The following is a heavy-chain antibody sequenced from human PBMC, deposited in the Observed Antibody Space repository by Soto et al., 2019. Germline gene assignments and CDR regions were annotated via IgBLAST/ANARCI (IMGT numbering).Heavy chain of an antibody. V-gene: IGHV1-8*01. Sequence: GASVKVSCKASGYTFTSYDINWVRQATGQGLEWMGWMNPNSDNTNYAQKFQGRVTMTRNTSTSTAYMELRNLISEDTAVYYCARAPLPNCSGGTCYPWWFDPWGQGTLVTVSS. CDR2: MNPNSDNT. J-gene: IGHJ5*02. D-gene: IGHD2-15*01. CDR3: ARAPLPNCSGGTCYPWWFDP. CDR1: GYTFTSYD.